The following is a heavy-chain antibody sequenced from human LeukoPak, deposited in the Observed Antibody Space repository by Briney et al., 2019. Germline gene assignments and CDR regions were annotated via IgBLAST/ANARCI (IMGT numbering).Heavy chain of an antibody. Sequence: SETLSLTCTVSGGSISSGGYYWSWIHQHPGKGLEWIGYIYYSGSTYYNPSLKSRVTISVDTSKNQFSLKLSSVTAADTAVYYCARAAGFGEYCSSTSCYLSGDAFDIWGQGTMVTVSS. J-gene: IGHJ3*02. CDR1: GGSISSGGYY. CDR3: ARAAGFGEYCSSTSCYLSGDAFDI. V-gene: IGHV4-31*03. CDR2: IYYSGST. D-gene: IGHD2-2*01.